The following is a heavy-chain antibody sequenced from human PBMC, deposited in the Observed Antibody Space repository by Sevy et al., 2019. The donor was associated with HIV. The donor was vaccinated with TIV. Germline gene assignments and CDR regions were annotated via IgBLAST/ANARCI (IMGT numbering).Heavy chain of an antibody. J-gene: IGHJ6*03. CDR2: INSDGSCT. V-gene: IGHV3-74*01. D-gene: IGHD6-13*01. CDR1: GFTFSSYW. Sequence: GGSLRLSCAASGFTFSSYWMHWVRQAPGKGLVWVSRINSDGSCTSYADSVKGRFTISRDNAKNTLYLQMNSLRAEDTAVYYCAREDSSSWYGYYYYYMDVWGKGTTVTVSS. CDR3: AREDSSSWYGYYYYYMDV.